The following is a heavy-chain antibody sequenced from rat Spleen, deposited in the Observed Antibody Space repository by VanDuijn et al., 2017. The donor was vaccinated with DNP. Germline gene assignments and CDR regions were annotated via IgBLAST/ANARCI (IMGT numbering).Heavy chain of an antibody. Sequence: EVQLVESGGGLVQPGRSMKLSCAASGFTFSNYDMAWVRQAPKKGLEWVATIIYDGSRIYYRDSVKGRFTISRDNGESTLFLQMDSLRSEDTATYYCARPGWEDYFDYWGQGVMVTVSS. CDR2: IIYDGSRI. J-gene: IGHJ2*01. D-gene: IGHD5-1*01. V-gene: IGHV5-7*01. CDR3: ARPGWEDYFDY. CDR1: GFTFSNYD.